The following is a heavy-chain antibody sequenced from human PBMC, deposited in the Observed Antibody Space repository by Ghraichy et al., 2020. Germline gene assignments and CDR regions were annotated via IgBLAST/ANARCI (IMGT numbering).Heavy chain of an antibody. D-gene: IGHD3-3*02. CDR3: ARERAFYYFDL. CDR2: INGVGIST. Sequence: GGPLRLSCAASGFTFTTFTMHWVRQAPGKGLEWVSFINGVGISTYYADSVKGRFTVSRDNAKNTVFLQMNSLRVEDTAVYYCARERAFYYFDLWGKGTTVXVSS. CDR1: GFTFTTFT. J-gene: IGHJ6*03. V-gene: IGHV3-74*01.